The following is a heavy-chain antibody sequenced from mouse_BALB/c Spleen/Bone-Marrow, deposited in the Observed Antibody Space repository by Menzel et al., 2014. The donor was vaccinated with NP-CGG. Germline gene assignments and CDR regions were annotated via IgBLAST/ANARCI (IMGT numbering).Heavy chain of an antibody. CDR3: ARDKGRVFFDY. Sequence: VQLKESGGGLVQPGGSLRLSCATSGFTFTDYYMNWVRQPPGKALEWLSFIRNKANGYTTEYSASVKGRFTISRDNSQNILYLQMNTLRAEDSATYYCARDKGRVFFDYWGQGTTLTVSS. J-gene: IGHJ2*01. CDR1: GFTFTDYY. CDR2: IRNKANGYTT. V-gene: IGHV7-3*02.